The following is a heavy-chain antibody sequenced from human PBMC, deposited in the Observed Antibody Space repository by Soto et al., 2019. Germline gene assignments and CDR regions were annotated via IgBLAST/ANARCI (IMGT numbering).Heavy chain of an antibody. CDR3: ARAVYYTPGFNY. J-gene: IGHJ4*02. CDR1: GGSISISDW. D-gene: IGHD3-3*01. V-gene: IGHV4-4*02. CDR2: IHHSGNT. Sequence: QVQLQESGPGLVEPSGTLSLTCTVSGGSISISDWWSWARQPPGKGLEWIGEIHHSGNTVYNPSLQSRVTISIDKSKNQFSVNLRSVTAADTAVYYCARAVYYTPGFNYWGQGTLVIVPS.